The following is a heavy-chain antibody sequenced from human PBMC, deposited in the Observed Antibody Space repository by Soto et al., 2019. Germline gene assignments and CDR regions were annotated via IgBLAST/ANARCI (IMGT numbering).Heavy chain of an antibody. CDR2: IWYDGSNK. J-gene: IGHJ4*02. V-gene: IGHV3-33*01. D-gene: IGHD3-22*01. CDR1: GFTFSSYG. CDR3: ARGFYYYDSSGYYSAFDY. Sequence: TGGSLRLSCAASGFTFSSYGMHWVRQAPGKGLEWVAVIWYDGSNKYYADSVKGRFTISRDNSKNTLYLQMNSLRAEDTAVYYCARGFYYYDSSGYYSAFDYWGQGTLVTAPQ.